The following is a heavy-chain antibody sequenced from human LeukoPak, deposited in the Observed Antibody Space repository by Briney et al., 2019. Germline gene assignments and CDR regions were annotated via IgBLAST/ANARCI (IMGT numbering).Heavy chain of an antibody. J-gene: IGHJ6*03. V-gene: IGHV3-74*01. Sequence: PGGSLRLSCAASGFTFSSYWMHWVRQAPGKGLVWVSRINSDGSSTSYADSVKGRFTISRDNAKNTLYLQMNSLRAEDTAVYYCARDPSANGRYYYYYMDVWGKGTTVTVSS. CDR2: INSDGSST. CDR1: GFTFSSYW. CDR3: ARDPSANGRYYYYYMDV. D-gene: IGHD4/OR15-4a*01.